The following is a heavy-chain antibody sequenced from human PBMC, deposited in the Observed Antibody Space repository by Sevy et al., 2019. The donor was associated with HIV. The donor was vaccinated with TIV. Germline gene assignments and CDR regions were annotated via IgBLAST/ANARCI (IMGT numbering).Heavy chain of an antibody. CDR2: ISSSSSYI. D-gene: IGHD7-27*01. Sequence: GGSLRLSCAASGFTFSSYSMNWVRQAPGKGLEWVSSISSSSSYIYYADSVKGRFTISRDNAKNSLYLQMNSLRAEDTAVYYCARENWGHWYFDLWGRGTLVTVSS. J-gene: IGHJ2*01. CDR1: GFTFSSYS. V-gene: IGHV3-21*01. CDR3: ARENWGHWYFDL.